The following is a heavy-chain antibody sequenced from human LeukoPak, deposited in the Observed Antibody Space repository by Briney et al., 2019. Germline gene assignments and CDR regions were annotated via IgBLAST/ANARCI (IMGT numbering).Heavy chain of an antibody. CDR1: GGSINDYY. J-gene: IGHJ1*01. D-gene: IGHD3-10*01. CDR2: IYYSGST. CDR3: ARGYYDSGTYSGYFQR. Sequence: NASETLSLTCTVSGGSINDYYWNWIRQPPGKGLEWIGYIYYSGSTNYNPSLKSRVTISVDTSKTRFSLRLSSVTAADTAVYYCARGYYDSGTYSGYFQRWGQGTLVTVSS. V-gene: IGHV4-59*01.